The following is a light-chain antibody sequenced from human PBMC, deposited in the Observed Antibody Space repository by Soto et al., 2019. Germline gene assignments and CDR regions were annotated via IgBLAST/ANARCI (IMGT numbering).Light chain of an antibody. CDR1: ESISNF. V-gene: IGKV1-5*03. CDR2: KAS. CDR3: QPYNSYSRT. Sequence: IHMTQSPSTLSASVGDRVTITCRASESISNFLAWYQQKPGKAPNLLIYKASSLESGVPSRFSGSGSGTEFTLTISSLQPDDFATYYCQPYNSYSRTFGQGTKVDIK. J-gene: IGKJ1*01.